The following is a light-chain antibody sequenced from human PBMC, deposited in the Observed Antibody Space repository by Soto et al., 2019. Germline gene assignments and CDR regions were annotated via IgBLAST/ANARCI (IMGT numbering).Light chain of an antibody. V-gene: IGKV1-5*01. CDR1: QSISIW. J-gene: IGKJ4*01. CDR2: DAS. Sequence: DIQMTQSPSTLSASVGDRVTITCRASQSISIWLAWYQQKPGKAPKLLIYDASSLESGVPPRFSGSGSGTEFTLTISSLQPDDFATYYCQRYNSYFGGGTQVEIK. CDR3: QRYNSY.